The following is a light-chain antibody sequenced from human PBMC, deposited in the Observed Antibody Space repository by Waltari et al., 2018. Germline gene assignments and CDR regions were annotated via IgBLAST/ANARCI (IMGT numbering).Light chain of an antibody. CDR1: PSVNIN. V-gene: IGKV3-15*01. CDR2: GAS. CDR3: QQYNNWPPWT. J-gene: IGKJ1*01. Sequence: DIVMPQSPAILSLSPGECATLYCRASPSVNINVAWHHQKPGQGPRLLSYGASTRPTAIPARFSGSVSGTDFTLTISSLQSEDFAVYYCQQYNNWPPWTFGQGTKVEIK.